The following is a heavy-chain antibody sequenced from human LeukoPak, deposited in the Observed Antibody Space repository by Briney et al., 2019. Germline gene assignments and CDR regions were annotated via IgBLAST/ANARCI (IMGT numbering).Heavy chain of an antibody. CDR1: AFDLSTYE. V-gene: IGHV3-48*03. CDR2: ITISGHTK. Sequence: SLRLSCAASAFDLSTYEMNWVRQAPGKGLEWIADITISGHTKNYADSVKGRFTISRDNARTSLYLQMNSLRVEDTGVYYCARGDPHADLWGQGTLVTVSS. CDR3: ARGDPHADL. J-gene: IGHJ5*02.